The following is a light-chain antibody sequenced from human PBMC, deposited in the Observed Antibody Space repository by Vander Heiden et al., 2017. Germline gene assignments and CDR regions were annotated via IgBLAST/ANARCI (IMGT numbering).Light chain of an antibody. Sequence: DIQITHPPSSLSASVGERVTITCRASQDIRNYLNWYQQQPGKAPNLLIYDASDLETGVPSRFSGSGSGTDFTFTINSLRPEDTATYYCQYFDLPRLTFGQGTRVEIK. CDR1: QDIRNY. CDR2: DAS. V-gene: IGKV1-33*01. CDR3: QYFDLPRLT. J-gene: IGKJ5*01.